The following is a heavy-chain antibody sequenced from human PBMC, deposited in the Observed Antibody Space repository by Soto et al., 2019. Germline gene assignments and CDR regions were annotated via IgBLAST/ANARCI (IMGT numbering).Heavy chain of an antibody. J-gene: IGHJ5*02. CDR2: ISYDGSNK. Sequence: PGGSLRLSCAASGFTFSSYAMHWVRQAPGKGLEWVAVISYDGSNKYYADSVKGRFTISRDNSKNTLYLQMNSLRAEDTAVYYCASPPSAWGQGTLVTVSS. V-gene: IGHV3-30-3*01. CDR1: GFTFSSYA. CDR3: ASPPSA.